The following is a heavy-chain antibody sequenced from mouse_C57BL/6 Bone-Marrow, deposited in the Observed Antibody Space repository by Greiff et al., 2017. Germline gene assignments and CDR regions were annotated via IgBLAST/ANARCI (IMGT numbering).Heavy chain of an antibody. D-gene: IGHD1-1*01. Sequence: VQLQQSGAELVRPGASVKLSCTASGFNIKDDYMHWVKQRPEQGLEWIGWIDPENGDTEYASKFQGKATITADTSSNTAYLQLSSLTSEDTAVYYCTTPFCGSSKDYYAMDYWGQGTSVTVSS. J-gene: IGHJ4*01. CDR2: IDPENGDT. CDR3: TTPFCGSSKDYYAMDY. CDR1: GFNIKDDY. V-gene: IGHV14-4*01.